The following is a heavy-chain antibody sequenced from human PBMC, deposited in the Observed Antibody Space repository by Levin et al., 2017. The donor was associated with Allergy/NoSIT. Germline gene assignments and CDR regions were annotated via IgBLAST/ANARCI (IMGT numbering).Heavy chain of an antibody. V-gene: IGHV3-53*01. CDR2: IYSGGST. D-gene: IGHD6-6*01. CDR3: ARDRIAARRRTRYYGMDV. Sequence: PGGSLRLSCAASGFTVSSNYMSWVRQAPGKGLEWVSVIYSGGSTYYADSVKGRFTISRDNSKNTLYLQMNSLRAEDTAVYYCARDRIAARRRTRYYGMDVWGQGTTVTVSS. J-gene: IGHJ6*02. CDR1: GFTVSSNY.